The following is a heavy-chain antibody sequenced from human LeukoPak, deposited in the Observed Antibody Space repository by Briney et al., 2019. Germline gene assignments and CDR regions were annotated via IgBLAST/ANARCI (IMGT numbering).Heavy chain of an antibody. Sequence: ASVKVSCKASGYTFSSYDISWVRQAPGEGLEWMGWISADNGNTNHAQNLQGRVTMTTDTSTSTAYMELRSLRSDDTAVYYCARDLKSWELLALDYWGQGTLVTVSS. CDR1: GYTFSSYD. CDR3: ARDLKSWELLALDY. D-gene: IGHD1-26*01. V-gene: IGHV1-18*01. J-gene: IGHJ4*02. CDR2: ISADNGNT.